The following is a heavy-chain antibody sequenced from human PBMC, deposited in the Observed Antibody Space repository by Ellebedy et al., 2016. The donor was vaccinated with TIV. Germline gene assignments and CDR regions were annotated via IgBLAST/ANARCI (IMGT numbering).Heavy chain of an antibody. CDR1: GGSLSSYY. CDR2: SFMGGST. Sequence: SETLSPTXTVSGGSLSSYYWSWIRQAAGKGLEWIGRSFMGGSTTYNPSLKNRVTMSADASTTQLSLSLSSVTAADTAVYFCARLRQSRDRSHWYFDLWGRGTLVTVSS. V-gene: IGHV4-4*07. D-gene: IGHD1-14*01. J-gene: IGHJ2*01. CDR3: ARLRQSRDRSHWYFDL.